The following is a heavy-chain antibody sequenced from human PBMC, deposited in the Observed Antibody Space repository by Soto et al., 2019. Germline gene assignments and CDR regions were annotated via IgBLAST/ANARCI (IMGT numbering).Heavy chain of an antibody. D-gene: IGHD5-18*01. CDR3: AKDYVDTDMTYYFDY. V-gene: IGHV3-23*01. Sequence: EVQLLESGGGLVQPGGSLRLSCAASGFTFSSYAMSWVRQAPGKGLEWVAAISGSGGSTYYADSVKGRFTISRDNSKNTLYLQMNSLRAEDTAVYYCAKDYVDTDMTYYFDYWGQGTLVTVSS. CDR1: GFTFSSYA. J-gene: IGHJ4*02. CDR2: ISGSGGST.